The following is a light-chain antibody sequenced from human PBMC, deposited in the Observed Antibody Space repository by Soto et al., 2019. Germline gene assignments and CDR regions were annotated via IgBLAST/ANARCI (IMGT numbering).Light chain of an antibody. J-gene: IGLJ1*01. V-gene: IGLV2-14*03. CDR2: EVS. CDR3: SSYTTSSTRV. Sequence: QSVLAQPASVSGSPGGSITISFTGTSSDGGAYDFFSWYQQHPDEAPQFMIYEVSNRPSGVSYRCAGSQSVKTSTLTISGLQAEEAADYFCSSYTTSSTRVFGSGTKVT. CDR1: SSDGGAYDF.